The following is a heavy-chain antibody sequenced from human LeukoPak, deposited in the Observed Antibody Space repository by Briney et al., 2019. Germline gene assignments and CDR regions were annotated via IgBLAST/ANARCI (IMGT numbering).Heavy chain of an antibody. CDR2: ISGSGSGGST. V-gene: IGHV3-23*01. CDR3: ARHYGEELNWFDP. CDR1: GFTFSSSA. Sequence: GGSLRLSCAASGFTFSSSAMSWVRQAPGKGLEWVSTISGSGSGGSTYYADSVKGRFTFSRDNSKNTLYLQMNSLRAEDTAVYYCARHYGEELNWFDPWGQGTLVTVSS. J-gene: IGHJ5*02. D-gene: IGHD4-17*01.